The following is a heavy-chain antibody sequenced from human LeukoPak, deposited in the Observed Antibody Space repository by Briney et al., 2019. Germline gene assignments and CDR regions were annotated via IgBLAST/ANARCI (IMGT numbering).Heavy chain of an antibody. CDR2: IYHSGST. J-gene: IGHJ4*02. CDR1: GGSISSSNW. CDR3: ARRDTGYSSGWFDY. Sequence: SETLSLTCAVSGGSISSSNWWSWVRQPPGKGLEWIGEIYHSGSTNYNPSLKSRVTISVDKSKNQFSLKLSSVTAADTAVNYCARRDTGYSSGWFDYWGQGTLVTVSS. V-gene: IGHV4-4*02. D-gene: IGHD6-19*01.